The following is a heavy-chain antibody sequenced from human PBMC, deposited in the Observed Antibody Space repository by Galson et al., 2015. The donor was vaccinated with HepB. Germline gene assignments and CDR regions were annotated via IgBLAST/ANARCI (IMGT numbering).Heavy chain of an antibody. CDR2: INPSGGST. CDR1: GYTFTSYY. Sequence: SVKVSCKASGYTFTSYYMHWVRQAPGQGLEWMGIINPSGGSTSYAQKFQGRVTMTRDTSTSTVYMELSSPRSEDTAVYYCARGGKMTTVVKDYYYMDVWGKGTTVTVSS. J-gene: IGHJ6*03. D-gene: IGHD4-23*01. CDR3: ARGGKMTTVVKDYYYMDV. V-gene: IGHV1-46*03.